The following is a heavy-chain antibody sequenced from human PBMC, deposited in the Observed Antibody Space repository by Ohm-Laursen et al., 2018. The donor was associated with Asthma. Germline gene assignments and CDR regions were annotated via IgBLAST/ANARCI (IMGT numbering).Heavy chain of an antibody. V-gene: IGHV3-33*01. J-gene: IGHJ5*02. D-gene: IGHD3-22*01. CDR1: GFTFSSYG. Sequence: SLRLSCSASGFTFSSYGMHWVRQAPGKGLEWVAVIWYDGSNKYYADSVKGRFTISRDNSKNTLYLQMNSLRAEDTAVYYCARDLGRDYYDSSGYSATHWFDPWGQGTLVTVSS. CDR2: IWYDGSNK. CDR3: ARDLGRDYYDSSGYSATHWFDP.